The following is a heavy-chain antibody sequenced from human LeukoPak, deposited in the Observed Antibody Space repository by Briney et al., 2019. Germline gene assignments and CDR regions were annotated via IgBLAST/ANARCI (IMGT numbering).Heavy chain of an antibody. CDR3: ARVGYSYGYGFDY. Sequence: ASVKVSCKASGGTFSSYAISWVRQAPGQGLEWMGGIVPIFGTANYAQKFQGRVTITTDESTSTAYMELSSLRSEDTAVYYCARVGYSYGYGFDYWGQGTLVTVSS. J-gene: IGHJ4*02. CDR2: IVPIFGTA. CDR1: GGTFSSYA. D-gene: IGHD5-18*01. V-gene: IGHV1-69*05.